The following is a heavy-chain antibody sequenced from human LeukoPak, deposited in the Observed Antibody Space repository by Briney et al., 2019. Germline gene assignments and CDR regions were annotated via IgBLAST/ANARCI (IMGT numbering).Heavy chain of an antibody. D-gene: IGHD6-13*01. J-gene: IGHJ4*02. V-gene: IGHV3-48*01. CDR3: AKDLSTSWYYFDY. CDR2: ISSSSSTI. CDR1: GFTFSSYS. Sequence: GGSLRLSCAASGFTFSSYSMNWVRQAPGEGLEWVSYISSSSSTIYYADSVKGRFTISRDNAKNSLYLQMNSLRAEDTAVYYCAKDLSTSWYYFDYWGQGTLVTVSS.